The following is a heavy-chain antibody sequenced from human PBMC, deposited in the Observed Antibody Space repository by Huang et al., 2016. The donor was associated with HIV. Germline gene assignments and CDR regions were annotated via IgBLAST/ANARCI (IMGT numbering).Heavy chain of an antibody. CDR3: ARDVLFDISINWFDP. CDR2: ISAYNGNT. D-gene: IGHD3-9*01. V-gene: IGHV1-18*01. CDR1: GYTFTSYG. J-gene: IGHJ5*02. Sequence: QVQLVQSGAEVKKPGASVKVSCKASGYTFTSYGISWVRQAPGQGLEWMGWISAYNGNTNYAQKLQGRVTMTTDTSTSTAYRELRSLRSDDTAVYYCARDVLFDISINWFDPWGQGTLVTVSS.